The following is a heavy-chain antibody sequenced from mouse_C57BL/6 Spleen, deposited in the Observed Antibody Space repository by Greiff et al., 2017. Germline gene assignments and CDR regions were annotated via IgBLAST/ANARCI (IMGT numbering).Heavy chain of an antibody. Sequence: QVQLKQPGAELVKPGASVKLSCKASGYTFTSYWMQWVKQRPGQGLEWIGEIDPSDSYTNYNQKFKGKATLTADTSSSTAYMQLSSLTSEDSAVYYGARPYYGSSHWYCDVWGTGTTVTVSS. D-gene: IGHD1-1*01. J-gene: IGHJ1*03. CDR2: IDPSDSYT. CDR1: GYTFTSYW. V-gene: IGHV1-50*01. CDR3: ARPYYGSSHWYCDV.